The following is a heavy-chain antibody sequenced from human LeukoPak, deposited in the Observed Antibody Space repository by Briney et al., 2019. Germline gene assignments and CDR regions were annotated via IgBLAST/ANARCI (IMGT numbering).Heavy chain of an antibody. CDR3: SGSYSY. Sequence: GGCLRLSSASSVFSLWDYGMYCVPQAPGKGLGRVAFIRYDGSDKYYAEFVKGRFTISRDNSKNTLYFQMNSLRPEDTAVYCCSGSYSYWGQGTLVTVS. V-gene: IGHV3-30*02. D-gene: IGHD1-26*01. CDR2: IRYDGSDK. CDR1: VFSLWDYG. J-gene: IGHJ4*02.